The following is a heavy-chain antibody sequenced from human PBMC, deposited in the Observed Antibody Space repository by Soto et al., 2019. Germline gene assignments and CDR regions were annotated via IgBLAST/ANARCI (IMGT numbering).Heavy chain of an antibody. CDR2: IGTAGDT. J-gene: IGHJ4*02. CDR3: ARGLRFGEIDY. CDR1: GFTFSSYD. V-gene: IGHV3-13*01. Sequence: EVQLVESGGGLVQPGGSLRLSCAASGFTFSSYDMHWVRQATGKGLEWVSAIGTAGDTYYPGSVKGRFTISRENAKNSLYLQMNSLRAGDTAVYYCARGLRFGEIDYWGQGTLVTVSS. D-gene: IGHD3-10*01.